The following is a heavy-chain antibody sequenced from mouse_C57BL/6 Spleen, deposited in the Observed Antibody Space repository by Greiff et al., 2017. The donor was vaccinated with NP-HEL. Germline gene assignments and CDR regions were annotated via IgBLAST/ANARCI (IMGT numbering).Heavy chain of an antibody. D-gene: IGHD2-3*01. V-gene: IGHV1-5*01. Sequence: VQLQQSGTVLARPGASVKMSCKTSGYTFTSYWMHWVKQRPGQGLEWIGAIYPGNSDTSYNQKFKGKAKLTAVTSASTAYMELSSLTNEDSAVYYCTGKYDGYYQAWFAYWGQGTLVTVSA. J-gene: IGHJ3*01. CDR1: GYTFTSYW. CDR2: IYPGNSDT. CDR3: TGKYDGYYQAWFAY.